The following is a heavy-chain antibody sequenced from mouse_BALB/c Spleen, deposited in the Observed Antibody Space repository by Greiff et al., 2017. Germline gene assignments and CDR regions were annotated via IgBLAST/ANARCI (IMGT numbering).Heavy chain of an antibody. Sequence: EVQVVESGGGLVQPGGSLKLSCAASGFDFSRYWMRWVRQAPGKGLEWIGEINPDSSTINYTPSLKDKVIISRDNTKNTLYLQMSKVRSEDTALYYCARRYYCYIDYWGQGTTLTVSS. D-gene: IGHD1-1*01. CDR3: ARRYYCYIDY. CDR1: GFDFSRYW. V-gene: IGHV4-1*02. J-gene: IGHJ2*01. CDR2: INPDSSTI.